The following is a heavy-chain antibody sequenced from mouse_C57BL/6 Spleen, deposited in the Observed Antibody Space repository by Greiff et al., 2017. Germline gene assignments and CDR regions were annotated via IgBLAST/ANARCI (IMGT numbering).Heavy chain of an antibody. CDR3: ARYTTVVANYAMDY. D-gene: IGHD1-1*01. CDR1: GYAFTNYL. J-gene: IGHJ4*01. CDR2: INPGSGGT. V-gene: IGHV1-54*01. Sequence: QVQLQQSGAELVRPGTSVKVSCKASGYAFTNYLIEWVKQRPGQGLEWIGVINPGSGGTNYNEKFKGKATLTADKSSSTAYMQLSSLTSEDSAVYFCARYTTVVANYAMDYWGQGTSVTVSS.